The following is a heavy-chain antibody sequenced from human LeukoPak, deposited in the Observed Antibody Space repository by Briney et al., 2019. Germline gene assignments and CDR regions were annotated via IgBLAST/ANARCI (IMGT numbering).Heavy chain of an antibody. Sequence: PSETLSLTCTVSGDSINSGNNYWSWIRQPAGKGPEWIGHIYSSGTTYYNPSLKSRVTISVDTSKNQFSLKLSSVTAADTAVYYCARHRGSSSWYYYYYYMDVWGKGTTVTISS. V-gene: IGHV4-61*09. CDR2: IYSSGTT. J-gene: IGHJ6*03. CDR3: ARHRGSSSWYYYYYYMDV. CDR1: GDSINSGNNY. D-gene: IGHD6-13*01.